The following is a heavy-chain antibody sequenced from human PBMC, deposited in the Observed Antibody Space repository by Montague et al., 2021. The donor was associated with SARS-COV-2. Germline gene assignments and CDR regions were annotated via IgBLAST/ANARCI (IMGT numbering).Heavy chain of an antibody. CDR1: GYTFTSYG. Sequence: SVKVSCKASGYTFTSYGISWVRQAPGQGLEWMGWISAYNGNTNYAQKLQGRVTMTTDTSTSTAYMELRSLRSDDTAVYYCARDEGIVASYYYYGMDVWGQGTTVIVSS. CDR2: ISAYNGNT. D-gene: IGHD5-12*01. J-gene: IGHJ6*02. V-gene: IGHV1-18*01. CDR3: ARDEGIVASYYYYGMDV.